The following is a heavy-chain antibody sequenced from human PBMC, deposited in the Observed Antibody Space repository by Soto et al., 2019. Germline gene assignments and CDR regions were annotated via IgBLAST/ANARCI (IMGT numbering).Heavy chain of an antibody. CDR1: GFTFSGFW. D-gene: IGHD1-26*01. CDR2: INQDGSEK. J-gene: IGHJ4*02. CDR3: ARVASGGCRDY. Sequence: EVQLVESGGGLVQPGGSLRLSCAASGFTFSGFWMNWVRQAPGKGLEWVATINQDGSEKYYVDSVKGRFTISRDNAKNSLYLQVNSLRAEDTTVYYCARVASGGCRDYWGQGTLVTVSS. V-gene: IGHV3-7*01.